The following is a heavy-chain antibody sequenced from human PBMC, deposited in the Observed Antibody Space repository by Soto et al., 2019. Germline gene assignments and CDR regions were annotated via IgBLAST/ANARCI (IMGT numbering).Heavy chain of an antibody. D-gene: IGHD6-6*01. CDR2: IWYDGSNK. V-gene: IGHV3-33*01. CDR3: ARGKAARPYDY. J-gene: IGHJ4*02. Sequence: PGGSLRLSCAASGFTFSSYGMHWVRQAPGKGLEWVAVIWYDGSNKYYADSVKGRFTISRDNSKNTLYLQVNSLRAEDTAVYYCARGKAARPYDYWGQGTLVTVSS. CDR1: GFTFSSYG.